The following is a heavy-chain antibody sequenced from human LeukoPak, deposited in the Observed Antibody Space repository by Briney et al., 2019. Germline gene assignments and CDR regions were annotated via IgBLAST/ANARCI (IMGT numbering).Heavy chain of an antibody. CDR2: ISWNSGSI. J-gene: IGHJ6*02. CDR3: AKDTLAAAGRYYYCGMDV. Sequence: PGRSLRLSCAASGFTFDDYAMHWVRQAPGKGLEWVSGISWNSGSIGYADSVKGRFTISRDNAKNSLYLQMNSLRAEDTALYYCAKDTLAAAGRYYYCGMDVWGQGTTVTVSS. CDR1: GFTFDDYA. D-gene: IGHD6-13*01. V-gene: IGHV3-9*01.